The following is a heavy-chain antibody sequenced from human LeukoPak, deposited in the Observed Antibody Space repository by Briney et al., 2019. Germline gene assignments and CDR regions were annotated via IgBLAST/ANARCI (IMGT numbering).Heavy chain of an antibody. D-gene: IGHD1-14*01. CDR2: INPNSGGT. Sequence: ASVKVSCKASGYTFNSYGITWVRQAPGQGLEWMGWINPNSGGTNYAQKFQGRVTMTRDTSISTAYMELSRLRSDDTAVYYCARTQYNASPVDYWGQGTLVTVSS. CDR1: GYTFNSYG. J-gene: IGHJ4*02. CDR3: ARTQYNASPVDY. V-gene: IGHV1-2*02.